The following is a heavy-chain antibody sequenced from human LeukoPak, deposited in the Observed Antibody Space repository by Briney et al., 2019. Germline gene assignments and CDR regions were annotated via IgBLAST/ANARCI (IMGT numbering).Heavy chain of an antibody. Sequence: SVKVSCKASGGTFSSYAISWVRQAPGQGLEWMGGIIPIFGTANYAQKFQGRVTITADESTSTAYMKLSSLRSEDTAVYYCAREDVVPAAWFDYWGQGTLVTVSS. CDR3: AREDVVPAAWFDY. D-gene: IGHD2-2*01. CDR1: GGTFSSYA. CDR2: IIPIFGTA. V-gene: IGHV1-69*13. J-gene: IGHJ4*02.